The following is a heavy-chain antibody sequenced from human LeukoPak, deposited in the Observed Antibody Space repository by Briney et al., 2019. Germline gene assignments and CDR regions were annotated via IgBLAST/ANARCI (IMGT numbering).Heavy chain of an antibody. CDR1: GLSFSTYW. CDR2: IKQDGSEK. J-gene: IGHJ4*02. CDR3: ARDWSDAYQVSIDY. Sequence: GGSLRLSCADSGLSFSTYWMTWVRQAPGKGLEWVANIKQDGSEKFYVDSVKGRFTISRDNAKNSLYLQMNSLRAEDTAVYYCARDWSDAYQVSIDYWGQGTLVTVSS. V-gene: IGHV3-7*01. D-gene: IGHD2-2*01.